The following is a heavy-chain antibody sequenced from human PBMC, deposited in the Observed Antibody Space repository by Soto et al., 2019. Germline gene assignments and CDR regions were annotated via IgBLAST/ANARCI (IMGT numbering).Heavy chain of an antibody. Sequence: EVQVVESGGGLVQPGGSLRLSCAASGFTFSSYWMHWVRQAPGKGLVWVSRVNSDGSSTSYADSVKGRFTISRDNAKNTLYLKMNSLRADDTAVYYCIAARPDFDYWGQGTLVTGSS. J-gene: IGHJ4*02. CDR2: VNSDGSST. CDR3: IAARPDFDY. V-gene: IGHV3-74*01. CDR1: GFTFSSYW. D-gene: IGHD6-6*01.